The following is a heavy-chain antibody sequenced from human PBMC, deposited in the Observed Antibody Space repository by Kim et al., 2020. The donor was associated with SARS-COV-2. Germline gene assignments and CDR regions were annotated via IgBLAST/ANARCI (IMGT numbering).Heavy chain of an antibody. CDR3: AKAPRIAVAVGDAFDI. V-gene: IGHV3-23*01. J-gene: IGHJ3*02. D-gene: IGHD6-19*01. CDR1: GFTFSSYA. CDR2: ISGSGGST. Sequence: GGSLRLSCAASGFTFSSYAMSWVRQAPGKGLEWVSAISGSGGSTYYADSVKGRFTISRDNSKNTLYLQMNSLRAEDTAVYYCAKAPRIAVAVGDAFDIWGQGTMVTVSS.